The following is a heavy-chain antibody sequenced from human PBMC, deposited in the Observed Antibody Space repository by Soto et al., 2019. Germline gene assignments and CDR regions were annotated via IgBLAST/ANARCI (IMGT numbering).Heavy chain of an antibody. Sequence: TSETLSLTCAVSGGSISSSNWWSWVRQPPGKGLEWIGEIYHSGSTNYNPSLMSRLTISVDRSKNQLSLKLRPVTAADTAVYYCTRDMIYGSERSYYYYAMDAWGRGTTVTGSS. V-gene: IGHV4-4*02. CDR1: GGSISSSNW. CDR3: TRDMIYGSERSYYYYAMDA. J-gene: IGHJ6*02. CDR2: IYHSGST. D-gene: IGHD3-10*01.